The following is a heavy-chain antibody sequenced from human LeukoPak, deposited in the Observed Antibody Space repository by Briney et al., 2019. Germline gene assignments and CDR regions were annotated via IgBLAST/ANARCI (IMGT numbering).Heavy chain of an antibody. J-gene: IGHJ6*04. V-gene: IGHV4-38-2*02. CDR2: IYHSGRT. CDR1: GYSISSGYY. D-gene: IGHD2-2*01. Sequence: SETLSLTCAVSGYSISSGYYWGWIRQPPGKGLEWLGNIYHSGRTYYNPSLKSRVTISVDTSKNRFSLKLTSVTAADTAVYFCARDHYADNYYYYGMDVWGKGTTVTVSS. CDR3: ARDHYADNYYYYGMDV.